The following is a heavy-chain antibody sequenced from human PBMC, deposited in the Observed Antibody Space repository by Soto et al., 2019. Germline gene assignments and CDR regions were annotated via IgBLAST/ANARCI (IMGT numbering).Heavy chain of an antibody. CDR2: ISSGGFIT. CDR3: ATGVVPATKWGYYSYGLDV. D-gene: IGHD2-2*01. V-gene: IGHV3-11*01. CDR1: GFTFSDYY. Sequence: QVQLVESGGGSVKPGGSLRLSCAASGFTFSDYYMSWIRQAPGKGLEWVSYISSGGFITYYADSVKGRFTTSRDKAKNSLYLQMNTLSANDTAVYYCATGVVPATKWGYYSYGLDVWGQGTTVTVSS. J-gene: IGHJ6*02.